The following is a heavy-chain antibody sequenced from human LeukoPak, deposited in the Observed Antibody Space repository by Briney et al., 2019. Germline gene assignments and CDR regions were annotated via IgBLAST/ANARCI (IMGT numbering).Heavy chain of an antibody. CDR2: ISAYSGNT. Sequence: GASVKVSCKASGYTFTSYGISWVRQAPGQGLEWMGWISAYSGNTNYAQELQGRVTMTTDTSTSTAYVELRSLRSDDTAVYYCAREVTIFGVVISFPDYWGQGTLVTVSS. V-gene: IGHV1-18*01. J-gene: IGHJ4*02. D-gene: IGHD3-3*01. CDR3: AREVTIFGVVISFPDY. CDR1: GYTFTSYG.